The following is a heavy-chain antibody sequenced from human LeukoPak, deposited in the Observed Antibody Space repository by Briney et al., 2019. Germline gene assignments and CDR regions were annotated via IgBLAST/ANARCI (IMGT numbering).Heavy chain of an antibody. D-gene: IGHD6-25*01. CDR2: IYYSGST. CDR3: ARHGGSHPFDY. J-gene: IGHJ4*02. Sequence: SETLSLTCAGSGYSISSNNWWGWIRQPPGKGLEWIGNIYYSGSTYYNPSLKSRVTMSLDTSKNQFSLKLSSVTAADTAVYYCARHGGSHPFDYWGQGTLVTVSS. V-gene: IGHV4-28*01. CDR1: GYSISSNNW.